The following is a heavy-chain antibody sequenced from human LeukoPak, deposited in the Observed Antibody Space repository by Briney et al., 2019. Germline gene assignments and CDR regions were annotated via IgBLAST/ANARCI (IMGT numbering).Heavy chain of an antibody. D-gene: IGHD2-15*01. CDR1: GGSISSYY. V-gene: IGHV4-59*01. J-gene: IGHJ4*02. CDR3: ARLAYCSGGSCLDY. Sequence: SETLSLTCTVSGGSISSYYWSWIRQPPWKELEWIGYIYYSGSTNYNLSLKSRVTISVDTSKNQFSLKLSSVTAADTAVYYCARLAYCSGGSCLDYWGQGTLVTVSS. CDR2: IYYSGST.